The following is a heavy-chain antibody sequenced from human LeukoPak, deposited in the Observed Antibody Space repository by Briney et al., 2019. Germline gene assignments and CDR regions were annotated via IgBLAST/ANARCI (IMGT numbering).Heavy chain of an antibody. Sequence: GASVKVSCKASGGTFISYAISWVRQAPGQGLEWMGGIIPIFGTANYAQKFQGRVTITADESTSTAYMELSSLRSEDTAVYYCARGPRLDFWSGYSDYWGQGTLVTVSS. CDR1: GGTFISYA. V-gene: IGHV1-69*13. CDR2: IIPIFGTA. D-gene: IGHD3-3*01. J-gene: IGHJ4*02. CDR3: ARGPRLDFWSGYSDY.